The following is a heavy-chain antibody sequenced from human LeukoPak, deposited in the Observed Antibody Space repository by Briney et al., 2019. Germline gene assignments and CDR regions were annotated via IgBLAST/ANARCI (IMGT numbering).Heavy chain of an antibody. CDR3: VVWVAYDILTTYPGAEYFRH. D-gene: IGHD3-9*01. V-gene: IGHV3-48*03. CDR1: GFTFSSFP. Sequence: GGSLRLSCAGSGFTFSSFPMNWVRQASGKGLEWISYIDYSGSTKYYADSVKGRFTISRDNAKNSVYLQMNSLRAEDTAVYYCVVWVAYDILTTYPGAEYFRHWGQGTLVSVSS. J-gene: IGHJ1*01. CDR2: IDYSGSTK.